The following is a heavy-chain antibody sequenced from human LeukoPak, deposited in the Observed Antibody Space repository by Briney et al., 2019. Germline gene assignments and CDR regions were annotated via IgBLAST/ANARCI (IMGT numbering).Heavy chain of an antibody. CDR1: GFTFSSYG. CDR2: ISGSGGST. CDR3: AKGRGQLTFDY. Sequence: GGSLRLSCAASGFTFSSYGMSWVRQAPGKGLEWVSAISGSGGSTYYADSVKGRFTISRDNSKNTLYLQMNSLRAEDTAVYYFAKGRGQLTFDYWGQGTLVTVSS. D-gene: IGHD4/OR15-4a*01. V-gene: IGHV3-23*01. J-gene: IGHJ4*02.